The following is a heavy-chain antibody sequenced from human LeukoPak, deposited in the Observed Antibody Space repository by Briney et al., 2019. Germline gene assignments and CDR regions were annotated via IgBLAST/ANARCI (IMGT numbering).Heavy chain of an antibody. CDR1: GYTFTGYY. CDR3: ARELDIVVVPAARAFYGMDV. V-gene: IGHV1-2*02. D-gene: IGHD2-2*03. Sequence: EAPVKVSCKASGYTFTGYYIHWVRQAPGQGLEWMGWINPNSGGTNYAQKFQGRVTMTRDTSISTAYMELSRLRSDDTAVYYCARELDIVVVPAARAFYGMDVWGQGTTVTVSS. J-gene: IGHJ6*02. CDR2: INPNSGGT.